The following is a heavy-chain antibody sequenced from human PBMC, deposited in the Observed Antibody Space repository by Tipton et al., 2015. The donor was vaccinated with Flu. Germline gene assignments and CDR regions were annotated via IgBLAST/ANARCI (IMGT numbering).Heavy chain of an antibody. Sequence: TLSLTCTVSGGSISSSSYYWGWIRQPPGKGLEWIGSTYYSGSTYYNPSLKSRVTISVGTSKNQFSLKLSSVTAADTAVYYCARLQGVHRSGSYYFDYWGQGTLVTVSS. V-gene: IGHV4-39*01. J-gene: IGHJ4*02. CDR2: TYYSGST. CDR3: ARLQGVHRSGSYYFDY. D-gene: IGHD1-26*01. CDR1: GGSISSSSYY.